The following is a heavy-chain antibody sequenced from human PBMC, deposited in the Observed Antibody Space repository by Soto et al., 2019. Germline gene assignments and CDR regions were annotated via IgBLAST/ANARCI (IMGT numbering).Heavy chain of an antibody. CDR2: INSDGSST. V-gene: IGHV3-74*01. J-gene: IGHJ4*02. CDR3: ARVHGWFGENWFDY. Sequence: GGSLRLSCAASGFTFSSYWMHWVRQAPGKGLVWVSRINSDGSSTSYADSVKGRFTISRDNAKNTLYLQMNSLRAEDTAVYYCARVHGWFGENWFDYWGQGTLVTVSS. D-gene: IGHD3-10*01. CDR1: GFTFSSYW.